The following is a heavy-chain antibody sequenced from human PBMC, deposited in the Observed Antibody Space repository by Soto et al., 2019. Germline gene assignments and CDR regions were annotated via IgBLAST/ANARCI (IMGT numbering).Heavy chain of an antibody. D-gene: IGHD3-9*01. CDR3: VKGPYDILTGYPEYYFDY. V-gene: IGHV3-66*01. CDR1: GFTVSVNY. Sequence: PGGSLRLSCAASGFTVSVNYMSWVRQAPGKGLEWVSVISGGAGTYYAASVKGRFTVSRDNSRNTLYLQMNSLRAEDTAVYYCVKGPYDILTGYPEYYFDYWGQGTLVTVSS. CDR2: ISGGAGT. J-gene: IGHJ4*02.